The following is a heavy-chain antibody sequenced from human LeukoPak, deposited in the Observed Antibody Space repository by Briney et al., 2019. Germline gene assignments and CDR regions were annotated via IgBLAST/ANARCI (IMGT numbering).Heavy chain of an antibody. D-gene: IGHD3-22*01. CDR1: GGSFSGYY. V-gene: IGHV4-34*01. CDR3: ARVVSGYYDSSGYYNDY. J-gene: IGHJ4*02. Sequence: PSETLSLTCAVYGGSFSGYYWSWIRQPPGKGLEWIGEINHSGSTNYNPSLKSRVTISVDTSKNQFSLKLSSVTAADTAVYYCARVVSGYYDSSGYYNDYWGQGTLVTVSS. CDR2: INHSGST.